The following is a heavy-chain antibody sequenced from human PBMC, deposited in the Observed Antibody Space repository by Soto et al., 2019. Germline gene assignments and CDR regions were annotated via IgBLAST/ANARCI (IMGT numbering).Heavy chain of an antibody. V-gene: IGHV1-18*01. J-gene: IGHJ3*02. CDR3: ARRDPNLGDAFDI. D-gene: IGHD7-27*01. Sequence: ASVKVSCKASGYTFTSYGISWVRQAPGQGLDGMGWISAYNGNTNYAQKLQGRVTMTTDTSTSTAYMELRSLRSDDTAVYYCARRDPNLGDAFDIWGQGTMVTVSS. CDR1: GYTFTSYG. CDR2: ISAYNGNT.